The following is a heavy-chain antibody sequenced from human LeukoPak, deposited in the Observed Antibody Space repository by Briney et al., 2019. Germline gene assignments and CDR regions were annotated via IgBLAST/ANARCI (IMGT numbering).Heavy chain of an antibody. CDR2: IIPIFGTA. D-gene: IGHD3-22*01. V-gene: IGHV1-69*13. J-gene: IGHJ4*02. CDR1: GGTFSSYA. CDR3: ARDRTQYYYDSSGYYQSPHYFDY. Sequence: SVKVSCKASGGTFSSYAISWVRQAPGQGLEWMGGIIPIFGTANYAQKFQGRVTITADESTSTAYMELSSLRSEDTAVYYCARDRTQYYYDSSGYYQSPHYFDYWGQGTLVTVSS.